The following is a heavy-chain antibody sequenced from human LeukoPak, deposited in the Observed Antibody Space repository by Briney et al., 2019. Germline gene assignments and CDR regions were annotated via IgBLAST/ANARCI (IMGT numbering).Heavy chain of an antibody. CDR1: GDSVSSNSV. CDR3: ARVGSYLDAFDM. V-gene: IGHV6-1*01. J-gene: IGHJ3*02. D-gene: IGHD1-26*01. CDR2: TYYRSKWYN. Sequence: SQTLSLTCAISGDSVSSNSVWNWIRRSPSRGLEWLGRTYYRSKWYNDYAVSVKSRITVNLDTSKNQFSLQLNSVTPEDTAVYYCARVGSYLDAFDMWGQGTMVTVSS.